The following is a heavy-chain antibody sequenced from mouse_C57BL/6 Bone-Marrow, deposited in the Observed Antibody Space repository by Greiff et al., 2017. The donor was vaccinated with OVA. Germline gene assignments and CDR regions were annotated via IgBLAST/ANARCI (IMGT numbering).Heavy chain of an antibody. CDR2: FHPYNDDT. CDR1: GYTFTTYP. Sequence: QVQLQQSGAELVKPGASVKMSCKASGYTFTTYPIEWMKQNHGKSLEWIGNFHPYNDDTTYNEKFKGKATLTVEKSSSTVYLALSRLTSDDSAVYYCARKPRYGSSPCPYFDYWGQGTTLTVSS. V-gene: IGHV1-47*01. D-gene: IGHD1-1*01. J-gene: IGHJ2*01. CDR3: ARKPRYGSSPCPYFDY.